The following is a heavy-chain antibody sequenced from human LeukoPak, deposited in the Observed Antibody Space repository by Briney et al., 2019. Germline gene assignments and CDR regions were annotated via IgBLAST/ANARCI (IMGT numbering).Heavy chain of an antibody. CDR3: ARDRGGNTAGFDS. CDR2: LSWDGGSE. Sequence: GGSLRLSCAASGFTFDDYSMHWVRQRPGKGLEWVSLLSWDGGSEYYADSVRGRFTTSRDNRRGSLFLQMKSLKTEDSALYFCARDRGGNTAGFDSWGQGTLVTVSS. D-gene: IGHD4-23*01. CDR1: GFTFDDYS. V-gene: IGHV3-43*01. J-gene: IGHJ4*02.